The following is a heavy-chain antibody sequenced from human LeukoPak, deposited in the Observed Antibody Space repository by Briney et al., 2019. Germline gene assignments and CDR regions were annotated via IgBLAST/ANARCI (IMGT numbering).Heavy chain of an antibody. Sequence: PGGSLRLSCAASGFTFSSYAMHWVRQAPGKGLEWVAVISYDGSNKYYADSVKGRFTISRDNSKNTLYLQMNSLRAEDTAVYYCARPDIVLMVYAMSGAFDIWGQGTMVTVSS. D-gene: IGHD2-8*01. CDR1: GFTFSSYA. CDR3: ARPDIVLMVYAMSGAFDI. CDR2: ISYDGSNK. V-gene: IGHV3-30-3*01. J-gene: IGHJ3*02.